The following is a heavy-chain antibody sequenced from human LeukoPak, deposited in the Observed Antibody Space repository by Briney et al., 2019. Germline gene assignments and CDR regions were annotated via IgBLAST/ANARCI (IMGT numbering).Heavy chain of an antibody. J-gene: IGHJ4*02. CDR2: IYQDGSEK. CDR1: GFTFSRNL. CDR3: ASERPSSSWYDY. Sequence: GGSLRLSCAASGFTFSRNLMTWVRQAPGKGLEWVANIYQDGSEKYYVDSARGRFTISRDNAKNTLYLQMNSLRAEDTAVYFCASERPSSSWYDYWGQGTLVTVSS. V-gene: IGHV3-7*01. D-gene: IGHD6-13*01.